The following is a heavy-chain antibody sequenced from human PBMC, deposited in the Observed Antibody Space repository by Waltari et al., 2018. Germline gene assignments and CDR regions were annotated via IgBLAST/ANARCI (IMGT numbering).Heavy chain of an antibody. Sequence: EVQLLQSGAEMKKPGESLRISCKGSGYSFTTYWIGWVRQMPGKGLECMGIIYPGVSETGYAPSFEGQVTISVYKSFISAYLEWSSLKASDSAKYYCACLTVGNHYWLDSWGQGTLVTVSS. CDR1: GYSFTTYW. CDR2: IYPGVSET. V-gene: IGHV5-51*06. CDR3: ACLTVGNHYWLDS. D-gene: IGHD2-15*01. J-gene: IGHJ4*02.